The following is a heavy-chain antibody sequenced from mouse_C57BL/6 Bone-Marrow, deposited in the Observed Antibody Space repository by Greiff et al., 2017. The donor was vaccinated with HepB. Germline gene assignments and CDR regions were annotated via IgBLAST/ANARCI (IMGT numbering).Heavy chain of an antibody. V-gene: IGHV14-2*01. CDR2: IDPEDGEN. CDR3: ARRPVVATDYAMDY. D-gene: IGHD1-1*01. J-gene: IGHJ4*01. Sequence: EVQLQQSGAELVKPGASVKLSCTASGFNIRDYYMHWVKQRTEQGLEWIGRIDPEDGENKYATKFQGKATITADTSSNTAYLQLSLLTSEDTAVYYCARRPVVATDYAMDYWGQGTSVTVSS. CDR1: GFNIRDYY.